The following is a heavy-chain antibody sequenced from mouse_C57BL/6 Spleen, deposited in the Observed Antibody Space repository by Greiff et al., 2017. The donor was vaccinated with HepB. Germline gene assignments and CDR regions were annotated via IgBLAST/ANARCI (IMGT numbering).Heavy chain of an antibody. D-gene: IGHD1-1*01. Sequence: VQLQQSGPELVKPGASVKISCKASGYAFSSSWMNWVKQRPGKGLEWIGRIYPGDGDTNYNGKFKGKATLTADKSSSTAYMQLSSLTSEDSAVYCCARDTTVAPFDYWGQGTTLTVSS. J-gene: IGHJ2*01. V-gene: IGHV1-82*01. CDR1: GYAFSSSW. CDR3: ARDTTVAPFDY. CDR2: IYPGDGDT.